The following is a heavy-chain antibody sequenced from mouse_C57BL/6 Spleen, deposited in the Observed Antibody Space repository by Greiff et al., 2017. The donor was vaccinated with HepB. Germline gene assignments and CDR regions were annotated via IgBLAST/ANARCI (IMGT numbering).Heavy chain of an antibody. Sequence: QVQLRQPGAELVKPGASVKLSCKASGYTFTSYWMQWVKQRPGQGLEWIGEIDPSDSYTNYNQKFKGKATLTVDTSSSTASMQLSSLTSEDSAVYYCARDLGLKDYWGQGTTLTVSS. D-gene: IGHD4-1*01. CDR3: ARDLGLKDY. CDR1: GYTFTSYW. J-gene: IGHJ2*01. V-gene: IGHV1-50*01. CDR2: IDPSDSYT.